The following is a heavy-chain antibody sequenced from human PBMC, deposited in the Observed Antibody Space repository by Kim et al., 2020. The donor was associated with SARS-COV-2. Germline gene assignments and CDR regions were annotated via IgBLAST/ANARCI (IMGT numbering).Heavy chain of an antibody. V-gene: IGHV3-30*04. CDR3: ARWGGDSSGYLYYFDY. CDR1: GFTFSSYA. Sequence: GGSLRLSCAASGFTFSSYAMHWVRQAPGKGLEWVAVISYDGSNKYYADSVKGRFTISRDNSKNTLYLQMNSLRAEDTAVYYCARWGGDSSGYLYYFDYWGQGTLVTVSS. D-gene: IGHD3-22*01. CDR2: ISYDGSNK. J-gene: IGHJ4*02.